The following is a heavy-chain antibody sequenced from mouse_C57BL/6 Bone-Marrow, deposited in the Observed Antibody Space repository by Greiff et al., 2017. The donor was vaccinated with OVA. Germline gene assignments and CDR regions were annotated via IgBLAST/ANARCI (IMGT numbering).Heavy chain of an antibody. CDR2: INPDSSTI. V-gene: IGHV4-1*01. CDR1: GIDFSRYW. Sequence: EVKLMESGGGLVQPGGSLKLSCAASGIDFSRYWMSWVRRAPGKGLEWIGEINPDSSTINYAPSLKDKFIISRDNAKNTLYLQMSKVRSEDTALYYCARPLTGTKDWYFDVWGTGTTVTVSS. J-gene: IGHJ1*03. D-gene: IGHD4-1*01. CDR3: ARPLTGTKDWYFDV.